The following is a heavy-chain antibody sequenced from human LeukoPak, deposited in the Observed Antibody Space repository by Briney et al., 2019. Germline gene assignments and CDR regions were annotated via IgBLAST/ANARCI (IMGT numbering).Heavy chain of an antibody. CDR3: ARVMGIVVGPAANWFDP. CDR1: GGTFSIYA. Sequence: SVKVAFKAAGGTFSIYAISWVRQAPGQGLEWMGGIIPIFGTANYAQKFQGRVTITADESTSTAYMELSSPRSEDTAVYYCARVMGIVVGPAANWFDPWGQGRLVSVSS. D-gene: IGHD2-2*03. V-gene: IGHV1-69*13. CDR2: IIPIFGTA. J-gene: IGHJ5*02.